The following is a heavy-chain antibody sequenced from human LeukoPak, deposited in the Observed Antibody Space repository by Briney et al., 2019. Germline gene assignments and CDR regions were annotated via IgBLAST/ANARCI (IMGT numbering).Heavy chain of an antibody. CDR3: ARDSSSTVTTSLYYYYMDV. CDR2: ISSSSSTI. D-gene: IGHD4-17*01. Sequence: PGGSLRLSCAASGFTFSSYSMNWVRQVPGKGLEWVSYISSSSSTIYYADSVKGRFTISRDNAKNSLYLQMNSLRAEDTAVYYCARDSSSTVTTSLYYYYMDVWGKGTTVTVSS. J-gene: IGHJ6*03. V-gene: IGHV3-48*01. CDR1: GFTFSSYS.